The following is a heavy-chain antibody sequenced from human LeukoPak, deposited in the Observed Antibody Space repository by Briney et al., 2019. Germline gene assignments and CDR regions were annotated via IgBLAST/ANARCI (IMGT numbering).Heavy chain of an antibody. CDR3: TKELHVAVAVADYYYFYMDV. J-gene: IGHJ6*03. D-gene: IGHD6-19*01. V-gene: IGHV3-23*01. CDR1: GFAFSSFA. Sequence: GGSLRLSCAASGFAFSSFAMGWVRQSPGKGLEWLSTINGCGNTTFYSDSVKGRFTIPRDNSKNTLYLHMDSLRPDDTATYYCTKELHVAVAVADYYYFYMDVWGRGTAVTVSS. CDR2: INGCGNTT.